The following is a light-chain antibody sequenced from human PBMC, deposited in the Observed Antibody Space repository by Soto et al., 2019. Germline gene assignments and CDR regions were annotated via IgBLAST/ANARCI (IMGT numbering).Light chain of an antibody. J-gene: IGKJ2*02. CDR3: QQRARWPST. V-gene: IGKV3-15*01. CDR2: GAS. CDR1: QSVSSN. Sequence: EIVLTQSPATLSVSRLDRDSLXCRASQSVSSNLAWYQQKPGQAPRLLIYGASTRATGIPARFSGSGSATDFTLTISSLEPDDFAVYYCQQRARWPSTFGPGTKVDIK.